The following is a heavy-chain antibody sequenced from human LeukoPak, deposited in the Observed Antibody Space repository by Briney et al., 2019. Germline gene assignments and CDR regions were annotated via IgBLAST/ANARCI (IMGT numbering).Heavy chain of an antibody. J-gene: IGHJ4*02. CDR1: GLTFSSSG. D-gene: IGHD1-26*01. V-gene: IGHV3-30*02. CDR2: IRYDETNK. CDR3: AKGVYGGSSGGFYFDY. Sequence: GGSLRLSCAASGLTFSSSGMHWVRQAPGKGLEWVAFIRYDETNKHYADSVKGRFTISRDNSKNTLYLQMNSLRSEDTAVYYCAKGVYGGSSGGFYFDYWGQGALLTVPS.